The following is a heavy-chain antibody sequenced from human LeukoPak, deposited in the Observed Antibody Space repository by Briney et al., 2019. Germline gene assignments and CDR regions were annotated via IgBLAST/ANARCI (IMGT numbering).Heavy chain of an antibody. CDR3: ARAVLATKSEPWFDS. CDR1: GDSLRTFY. V-gene: IGHV4-59*01. CDR2: MYYTGGT. Sequence: ETLSLTCSVSGDSLRTFYWSWGRHPAGKGGGGSGYMYYTGGTNYNSSPKSRVTISVDTSTNPRSLNLSSVTAADTPMYYCARAVLATKSEPWFDSWGQGTLVTVSS. D-gene: IGHD1-14*01. J-gene: IGHJ5*01.